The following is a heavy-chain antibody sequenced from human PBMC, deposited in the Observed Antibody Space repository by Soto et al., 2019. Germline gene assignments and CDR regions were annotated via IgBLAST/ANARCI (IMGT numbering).Heavy chain of an antibody. V-gene: IGHV4-34*01. D-gene: IGHD6-19*01. CDR2: INHSGST. CDR3: ARSGEKWLVDACNI. CDR1: AGCLSGYY. Sequence: PSQTLPLTCALYAGCLSGYYCSWIRQPPSKRLEWIREINHSGSTNYNPSLKSRVTISVDTSKNQFSLKLSSVTAADTAVYYRARSGEKWLVDACNIWGKGTM. J-gene: IGHJ3*02.